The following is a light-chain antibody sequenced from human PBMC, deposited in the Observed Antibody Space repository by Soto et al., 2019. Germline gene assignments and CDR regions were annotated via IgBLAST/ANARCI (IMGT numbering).Light chain of an antibody. CDR2: DVI. V-gene: IGLV2-14*01. J-gene: IGLJ2*01. CDR3: SSYTSSSTPVL. Sequence: QSALTQPASVSGSPGQSITISCTGGTSDVGGYNYVSWYQQHPGKAPKLMIYDVINRPSGVSNRFSGSKSGNTASLTISGLQAEDEGDYYCSSYTSSSTPVLFGGGTKVTVL. CDR1: TSDVGGYNY.